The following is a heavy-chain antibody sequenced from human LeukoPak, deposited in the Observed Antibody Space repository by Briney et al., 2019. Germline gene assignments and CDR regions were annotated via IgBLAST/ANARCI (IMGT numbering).Heavy chain of an antibody. CDR3: ARGSVGLTYDAFDI. CDR1: GYTFTSYD. CDR2: MNPNSGNT. Sequence: ASVKVSFKASGYTFTSYDINWVRQATGQGLEWMGWMNPNSGNTGYAQKFQGRVTMTRNTSISTAYMELSSLRSEDTAVYYCARGSVGLTYDAFDIWGQGTTVTVSS. D-gene: IGHD1-26*01. J-gene: IGHJ3*02. V-gene: IGHV1-8*01.